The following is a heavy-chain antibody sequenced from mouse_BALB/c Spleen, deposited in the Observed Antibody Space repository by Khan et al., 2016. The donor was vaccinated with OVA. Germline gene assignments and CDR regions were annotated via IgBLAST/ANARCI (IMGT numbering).Heavy chain of an antibody. CDR3: AREGGVRQAWFAF. D-gene: IGHD2-14*01. J-gene: IGHJ3*01. CDR1: GFSLTNYG. Sequence: VQLQESGPGLVQPSQSLSITCTVSGFSLTNYGVHWVRQSPGKGLKWRGGIWSGGSTDYNAAFISRLSISKDNSKSPVFFKMNSLQADDTALYYCAREGGVRQAWFAFWGQGTLVTVSA. V-gene: IGHV2-4-1*01. CDR2: IWSGGST.